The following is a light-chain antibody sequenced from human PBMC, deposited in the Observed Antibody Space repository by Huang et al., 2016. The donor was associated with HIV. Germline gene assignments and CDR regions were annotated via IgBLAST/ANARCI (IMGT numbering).Light chain of an antibody. CDR1: QSLSHSDGSIY. CDR3: LQGTHWPPT. Sequence: AQSPVSLAVTPGQSASISCTSSQSLSHSDGSIYLNWFHQRPGQAPRRLIYKVFNRDSGVPDRVSGSGSGTNFTRQINKVAGEDVGLYFCLQGTHWPPTFGQGTKV. J-gene: IGKJ1*01. CDR2: KVF. V-gene: IGKV2-30*02.